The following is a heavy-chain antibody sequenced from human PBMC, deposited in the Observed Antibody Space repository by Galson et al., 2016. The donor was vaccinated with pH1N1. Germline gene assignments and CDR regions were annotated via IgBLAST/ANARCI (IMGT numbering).Heavy chain of an antibody. CDR1: GFTFSSYW. V-gene: IGHV3-7*01. J-gene: IGHJ4*02. CDR2: IKQDGSKI. Sequence: SLRLSCAASGFTFSSYWMNWVRQAPGKGLEWVANIKQDGSKIYYVDSVKGRFTISRDNAKNSLYLQMNGLRAEDTAVYYCARAIATADSLWGQGTLVTVSS. D-gene: IGHD6-13*01. CDR3: ARAIATADSL.